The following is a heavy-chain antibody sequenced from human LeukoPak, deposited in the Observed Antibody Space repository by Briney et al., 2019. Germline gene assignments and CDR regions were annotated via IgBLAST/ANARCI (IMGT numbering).Heavy chain of an antibody. D-gene: IGHD3-9*01. J-gene: IGHJ4*02. Sequence: GASVKVSCKAAGYTFTTYAMNWVRQAPGQGLEWMGRINPNSGGTNYAQKFQGRVTMTRDTSISTAYMELSRLRSDDTAVYYCAREGGYDILTGYYRKFDYWGQGTLVTVSS. CDR3: AREGGYDILTGYYRKFDY. V-gene: IGHV1-2*06. CDR2: INPNSGGT. CDR1: GYTFTTYA.